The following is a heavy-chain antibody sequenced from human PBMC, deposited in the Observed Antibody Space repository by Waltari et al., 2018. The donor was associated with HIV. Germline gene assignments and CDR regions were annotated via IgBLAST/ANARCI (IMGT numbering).Heavy chain of an antibody. CDR1: GGSISSSSYY. CDR2: IDYSGGA. V-gene: IGHV4-39*01. D-gene: IGHD2-15*01. Sequence: QLQLQESGPGLVQPSETLSLTCTVSGGSISSSSYYWGWIRQPPGKGLEWIGSIDYSGGAFYNPSLKSRVTRSVDTSKSQFSLKLSSVTAADTAVYYWATYCGGGSCPCDYWGQGTLVTVSS. CDR3: ATYCGGGSCPCDY. J-gene: IGHJ4*02.